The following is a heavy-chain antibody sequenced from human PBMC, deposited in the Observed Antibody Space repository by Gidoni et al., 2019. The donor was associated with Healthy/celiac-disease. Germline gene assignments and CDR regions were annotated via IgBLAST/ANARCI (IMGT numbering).Heavy chain of an antibody. J-gene: IGHJ4*02. Sequence: QVQLVESGGGLVKPGGSLRLSCAASGFTFSDYYMSWIRQAPGKGLEWVSYISSSSSYTNYADSVKGRFTISRDNAKNSLYLQMNSLRAEDTAVYYCARDQAAGTLFDYWGQGTLVTVSS. CDR1: GFTFSDYY. CDR2: ISSSSSYT. V-gene: IGHV3-11*06. CDR3: ARDQAAGTLFDY. D-gene: IGHD6-13*01.